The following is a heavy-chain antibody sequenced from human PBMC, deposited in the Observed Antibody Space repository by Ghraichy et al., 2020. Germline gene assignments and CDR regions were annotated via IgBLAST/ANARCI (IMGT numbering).Heavy chain of an antibody. J-gene: IGHJ3*02. CDR3: ARDEYCTNGVCYREGLRI. Sequence: ASVKVSCKASGYTFTSYGISWVRQAPGQGLEWMGWISAYNGNTNYAQKLQGRVTMTTDTSTSTAYMELRSLRSDDTAVYYCARDEYCTNGVCYREGLRIWGQGTMVTVSS. CDR2: ISAYNGNT. D-gene: IGHD2-8*01. V-gene: IGHV1-18*04. CDR1: GYTFTSYG.